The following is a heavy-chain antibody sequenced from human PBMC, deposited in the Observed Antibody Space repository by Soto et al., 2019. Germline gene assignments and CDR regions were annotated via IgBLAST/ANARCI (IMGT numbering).Heavy chain of an antibody. J-gene: IGHJ4*02. CDR1: GFAFSSYA. D-gene: IGHD3-16*01. V-gene: IGHV3-23*01. Sequence: GGSLRLSCAASGFAFSSYAMSWVRRAPGKGLEWVSTISGSGANTFYADSVKGRFTISRDNSKNTLYLQMNSLRAEDTAVYYCAKRPLSIITFDYWGQGTLVTVSS. CDR2: ISGSGANT. CDR3: AKRPLSIITFDY.